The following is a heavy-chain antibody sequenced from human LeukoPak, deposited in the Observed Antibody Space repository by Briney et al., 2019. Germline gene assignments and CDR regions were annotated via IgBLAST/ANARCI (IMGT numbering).Heavy chain of an antibody. V-gene: IGHV3-21*01. CDR3: AREEEPQGYYYYYMDV. J-gene: IGHJ6*03. CDR1: GFTFSSYS. Sequence: TTGGSLRLSCAASGFTFSSYSMNWVRQAPGKGLEWVSSISSGSSYIYYTDSVKGRFTISRDNAKNSLYLQMNSLRAEDTAVYYCAREEEPQGYYYYYMDVWGKGTTVTVSS. CDR2: ISSGSSYI. D-gene: IGHD1-14*01.